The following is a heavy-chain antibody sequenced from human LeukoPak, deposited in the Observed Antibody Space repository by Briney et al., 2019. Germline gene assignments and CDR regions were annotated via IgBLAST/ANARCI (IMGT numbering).Heavy chain of an antibody. Sequence: PSETLSLTCTVPGYSISSGYYWGWIRQPPGKGLEWIGSIYHSGSTYYNPSLKSRVTISVDTSKNQFSLKLSSVTAADTAVYYCARGGYRVGALYDAFDIWGQGTMVTVSS. CDR2: IYHSGST. J-gene: IGHJ3*02. D-gene: IGHD1-26*01. CDR1: GYSISSGYY. CDR3: ARGGYRVGALYDAFDI. V-gene: IGHV4-38-2*02.